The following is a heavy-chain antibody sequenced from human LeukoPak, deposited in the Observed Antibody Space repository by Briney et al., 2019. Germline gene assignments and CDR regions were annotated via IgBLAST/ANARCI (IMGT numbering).Heavy chain of an antibody. J-gene: IGHJ3*02. D-gene: IGHD3-22*01. V-gene: IGHV3-9*01. CDR1: GFTFDEYA. CDR3: AKGIGAIFCDSLWAFDI. CDR2: ISRNSGSI. Sequence: GGSVTLSCAASGFTFDEYAMHWVRQAPGKGLEWVSGISRNSGSIDYADSVKGRFTISRDNAKNSLYLQMNSLRAEDTALYYCAKGIGAIFCDSLWAFDIWGQGTMVTVSS.